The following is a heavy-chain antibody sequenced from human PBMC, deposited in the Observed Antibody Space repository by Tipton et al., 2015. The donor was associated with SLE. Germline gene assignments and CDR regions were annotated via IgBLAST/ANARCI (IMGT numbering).Heavy chain of an antibody. CDR2: IYYSGST. V-gene: IGHV4-59*01. CDR1: GGSISSYY. D-gene: IGHD6-13*01. Sequence: LRLSCTVSGGSISSYYWSWIRQPPGKGLEWIGYIYYSGSTNYNPSLKSRVTISVDTSKNQFSLKLSSVTAADTAVYYCARQWQQLVRGWFDPWGQGTLVTVSP. CDR3: ARQWQQLVRGWFDP. J-gene: IGHJ5*02.